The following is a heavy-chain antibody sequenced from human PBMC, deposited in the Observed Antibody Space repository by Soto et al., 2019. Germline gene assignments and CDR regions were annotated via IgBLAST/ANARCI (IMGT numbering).Heavy chain of an antibody. D-gene: IGHD3-22*01. V-gene: IGHV1-18*01. CDR2: ISAYNGGT. J-gene: IGHJ6*02. CDR1: GYTFTNYG. CDR3: ARPLYSSSTRDHYYYYGMDV. Sequence: GASVKVSCKTSGYTFTNYGITWVRQAPGQGLKWMGWISAYNGGTKYAQKVQGRVTMTTDTSTSTAYMELRSLISDDTAVYYCARPLYSSSTRDHYYYYGMDVWGQGTTVTVSS.